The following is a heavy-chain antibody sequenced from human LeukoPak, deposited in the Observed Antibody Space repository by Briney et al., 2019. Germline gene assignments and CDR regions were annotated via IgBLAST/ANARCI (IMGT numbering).Heavy chain of an antibody. CDR3: ARGGETYYDFWSGYYSGGWFDP. CDR2: IYYSGST. CDR1: GGSISSYY. D-gene: IGHD3-3*01. V-gene: IGHV4-59*01. Sequence: VKPSETLSLTCTVSGGSISSYYWSWIRQPPGKGLEWIGYIYYSGSTNYNPSLKSRVTISVDTSKNQFSLKLSSVTAADTAVYYCARGGETYYDFWSGYYSGGWFDPWGQGTLVTVSS. J-gene: IGHJ5*02.